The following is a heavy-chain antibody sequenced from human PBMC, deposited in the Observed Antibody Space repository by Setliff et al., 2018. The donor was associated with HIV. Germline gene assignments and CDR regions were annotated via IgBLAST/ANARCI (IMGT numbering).Heavy chain of an antibody. J-gene: IGHJ5*02. Sequence: GASVKVSCKASGGTFSRYTVSWVRQAPGQGLEWMGGIIPILKIAKNAQKFQGRVTITADKPTSTAYMELRSLRSDDTAVYYCARGTTPLGWFDPWGQGTLVTVSS. CDR3: ARGTTPLGWFDP. CDR1: GGTFSRYT. D-gene: IGHD2-2*01. CDR2: IIPILKIA. V-gene: IGHV1-69*10.